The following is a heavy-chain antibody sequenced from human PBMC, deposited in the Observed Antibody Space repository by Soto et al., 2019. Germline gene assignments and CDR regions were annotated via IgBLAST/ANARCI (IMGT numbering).Heavy chain of an antibody. V-gene: IGHV5-10-1*01. CDR1: GYSFTSYW. CDR3: ARRQVRSIVGATVAFDI. Sequence: GESLKIACKGSGYSFTSYWISWVRQMPWKGLEWMGRIDPSDSYTNYSPSFQGHVTISADKSISTAYLQWSSLKASDTAMYYCARRQVRSIVGATVAFDIWGQGTMVTVSS. J-gene: IGHJ3*02. CDR2: IDPSDSYT. D-gene: IGHD1-26*01.